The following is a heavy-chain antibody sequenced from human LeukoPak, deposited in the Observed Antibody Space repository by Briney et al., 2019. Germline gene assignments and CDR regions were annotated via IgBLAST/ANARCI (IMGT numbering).Heavy chain of an antibody. V-gene: IGHV1-2*06. Sequence: ASVKVSCKASGYTFTGYYMHWVRQAPGQGLEWMGRINPNSGGTNYAQKFQGRVTMTRDTSISTAYMELSRLRSDDTAVYYCARARAYYYDSSGYSNWYFDLWGRGTLVTVSS. CDR1: GYTFTGYY. CDR2: INPNSGGT. CDR3: ARARAYYYDSSGYSNWYFDL. D-gene: IGHD3-22*01. J-gene: IGHJ2*01.